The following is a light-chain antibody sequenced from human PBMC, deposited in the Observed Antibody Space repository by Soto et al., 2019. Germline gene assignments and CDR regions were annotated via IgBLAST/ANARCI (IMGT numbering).Light chain of an antibody. CDR2: YAS. Sequence: AIQLTQSPSSLSASVGDRVTITCRASQGISSALAWYQQKPGKAPKLLIYYASSLESGVPSRFSGSGSGTDFTLIISSLQPEDFAAYYCQQFNSYPLTFGGGTKVEIK. CDR1: QGISSA. J-gene: IGKJ4*01. CDR3: QQFNSYPLT. V-gene: IGKV1-13*02.